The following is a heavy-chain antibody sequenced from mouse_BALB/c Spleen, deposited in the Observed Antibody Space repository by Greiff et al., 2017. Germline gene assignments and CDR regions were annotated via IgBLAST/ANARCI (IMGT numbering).Heavy chain of an antibody. J-gene: IGHJ3*01. CDR1: GFTFSSFG. CDR2: ISSGSSTI. Sequence: DVHLVESGGGLVQPGGSRKLSCAASGFTFSSFGMHWVRQAPEKGLEWVAYISSGSSTIYYADTVKGRFTISRDNPKNTLFLQMTSLRSEDTAMYYCARSYDGYYVSAWFAYWGQGTLVTVSA. CDR3: ARSYDGYYVSAWFAY. V-gene: IGHV5-17*02. D-gene: IGHD2-3*01.